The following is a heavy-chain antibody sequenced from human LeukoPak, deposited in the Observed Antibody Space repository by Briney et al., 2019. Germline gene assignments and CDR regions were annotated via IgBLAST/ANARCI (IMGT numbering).Heavy chain of an antibody. CDR3: AKETAGGIQLWQPGN. V-gene: IGHV3-53*01. D-gene: IGHD5-18*01. J-gene: IGHJ4*02. CDR2: IYSGGTT. Sequence: GGSLRLSCAASGFTVSGNYMSWVRQAPGKGLEWVSLIYSGGTTYYADSVKGRFTISRDNSKNTLYLQMNSLRAEDTAVYYCAKETAGGIQLWQPGNWGQGTLVTVSS. CDR1: GFTVSGNY.